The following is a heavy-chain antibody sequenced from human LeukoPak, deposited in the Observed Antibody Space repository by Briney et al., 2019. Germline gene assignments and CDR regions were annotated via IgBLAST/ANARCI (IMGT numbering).Heavy chain of an antibody. CDR3: ARACSSTSCYTD. D-gene: IGHD2-2*01. CDR1: GFTFSSYG. CDR2: IWYDGSNK. J-gene: IGHJ4*02. Sequence: GGSLRLSCAASGFTFSSYGMQWVRQAPGKGLEWVAVIWYDGSNKYYADSVKGRFTISRDNSKNTLYLQMNSLRAEDTAVYYCARACSSTSCYTDWGQGTLVTVSS. V-gene: IGHV3-33*01.